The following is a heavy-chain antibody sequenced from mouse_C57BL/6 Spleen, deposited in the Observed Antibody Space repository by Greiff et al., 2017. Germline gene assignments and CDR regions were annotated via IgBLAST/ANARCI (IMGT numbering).Heavy chain of an antibody. CDR1: GYTFTSYW. CDR3: ARSEDYDWYFDV. D-gene: IGHD2-4*01. V-gene: IGHV1-61*01. CDR2: IYPSDSET. Sequence: QVQLQQPGAELVRPGSSVKLSCKASGYTFTSYWMDWVKQRPGQGLEWIGNIYPSDSETHYNQKFKDKATLTVDKSSSTAYMQLSSLTSEDSAVYYCARSEDYDWYFDVWGTGTTVTVSS. J-gene: IGHJ1*03.